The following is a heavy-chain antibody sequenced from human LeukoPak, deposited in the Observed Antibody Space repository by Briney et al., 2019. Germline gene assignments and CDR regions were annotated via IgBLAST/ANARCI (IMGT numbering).Heavy chain of an antibody. D-gene: IGHD4-17*01. CDR3: ARPAYGDYGWTLDY. V-gene: IGHV5-51*01. Sequence: GASVKVSCKASGGTFSSYAISWVRQMPGKGLEWMGIIYPGDSDTRYSPSFQGQVTISADKSISTAYLQWSSLKASDTAMYYCARPAYGDYGWTLDYWGQGTLVTVSS. CDR2: IYPGDSDT. CDR1: GGTFSSYA. J-gene: IGHJ4*02.